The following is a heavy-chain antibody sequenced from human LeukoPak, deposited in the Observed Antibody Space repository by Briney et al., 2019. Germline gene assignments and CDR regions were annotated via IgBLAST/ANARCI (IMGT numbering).Heavy chain of an antibody. V-gene: IGHV3-33*05. CDR3: AKVAPADLYYYYYMDV. CDR2: ISYDGNNK. Sequence: PGGALRLSCAGSGFSFSSFGMHWVRQAPGKGLEGVAVISYDGNNKFYSDAVKGRFTISRDNSNNTLYLQMSSLRAEDTAMYYCAKVAPADLYYYYYMDVWGKGTTVTVSS. CDR1: GFSFSSFG. J-gene: IGHJ6*03. D-gene: IGHD2-2*01.